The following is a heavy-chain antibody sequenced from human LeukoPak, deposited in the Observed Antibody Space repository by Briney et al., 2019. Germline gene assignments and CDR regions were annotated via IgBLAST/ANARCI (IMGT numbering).Heavy chain of an antibody. Sequence: PGGSLTLSCEASGFTFSGNWMSWVRPAPGKGLEWVASINPDGSQKLYVDSVKGRFTISRDNTKSSLYLQMNSLGAEDTAMYYCAKLLGTATTYDSWGQGARVTVSS. V-gene: IGHV3-7*01. J-gene: IGHJ4*02. CDR1: GFTFSGNW. CDR2: INPDGSQK. CDR3: AKLLGTATTYDS. D-gene: IGHD5-24*01.